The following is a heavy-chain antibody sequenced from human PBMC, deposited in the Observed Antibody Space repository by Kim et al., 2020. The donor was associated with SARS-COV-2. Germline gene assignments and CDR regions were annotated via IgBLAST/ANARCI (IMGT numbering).Heavy chain of an antibody. J-gene: IGHJ6*02. CDR3: ASPRDYYYYGMDV. V-gene: IGHV5-10-1*01. Sequence: SRPFQGHVTISVDKSISTAYLQWSSLKASDTAMYYCASPRDYYYYGMDVWGQGTTVTVSS.